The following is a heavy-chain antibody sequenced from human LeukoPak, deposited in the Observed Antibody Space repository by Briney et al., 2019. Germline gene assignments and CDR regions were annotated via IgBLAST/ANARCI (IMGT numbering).Heavy chain of an antibody. V-gene: IGHV3-30*04. J-gene: IGHJ4*02. Sequence: GRSLRLSCAASGFTFRSYTMHWVRQAPGKGLEWVAVILYDGRTTNYAESVKGRFTISRDTSENTLYLQMNNLRPEDTAIYYCAREILGSAFSFDCWGQGTLVTVSS. D-gene: IGHD1-26*01. CDR1: GFTFRSYT. CDR3: AREILGSAFSFDC. CDR2: ILYDGRTT.